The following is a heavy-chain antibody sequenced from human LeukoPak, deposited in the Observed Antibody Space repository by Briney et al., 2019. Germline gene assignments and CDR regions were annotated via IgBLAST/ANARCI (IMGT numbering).Heavy chain of an antibody. CDR2: MYSDGST. J-gene: IGHJ4*02. CDR3: AKDSPRWLQLGDY. Sequence: GGSLRLSRAASGFTHSSNFMSWVRQAPAKGLDWVAVMYSDGSTYHADSRKGRCPISRDNSKNTVYLQMNSLRAEDPTVYYCAKDSPRWLQLGDYWGQGTLVTVSS. CDR1: GFTHSSNF. D-gene: IGHD5-24*01. V-gene: IGHV3-53*01.